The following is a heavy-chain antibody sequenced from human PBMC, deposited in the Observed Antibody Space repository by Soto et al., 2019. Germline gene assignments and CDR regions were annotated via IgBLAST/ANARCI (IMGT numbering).Heavy chain of an antibody. D-gene: IGHD1-1*01. CDR3: ATVTWHDSPWDY. CDR2: FDPEDGET. CDR1: GYTLTELS. J-gene: IGHJ4*02. Sequence: ASVKVSCKVSGYTLTELSMHWVRQAPGKGLEWMGGFDPEDGETIYAQKFQGRVTMTEDTSTDTAYMELSSLRSEDTAVYYCATVTWHDSPWDYWGQGTLVTVSS. V-gene: IGHV1-24*01.